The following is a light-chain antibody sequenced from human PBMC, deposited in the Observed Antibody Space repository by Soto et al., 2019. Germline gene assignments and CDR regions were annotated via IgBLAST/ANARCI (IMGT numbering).Light chain of an antibody. CDR1: SSNIGTNY. J-gene: IGLJ3*02. Sequence: QSVLTQPPSACGTPGQRVTISCSGSSSNIGTNYVYWYQKLPGAAPKLLIYHINERPSGVPDRFSGSKSGTSASLAISGLRSEDEADYYCATWDDSLSGVVFGGGTKVTVL. V-gene: IGLV1-47*02. CDR3: ATWDDSLSGVV. CDR2: HIN.